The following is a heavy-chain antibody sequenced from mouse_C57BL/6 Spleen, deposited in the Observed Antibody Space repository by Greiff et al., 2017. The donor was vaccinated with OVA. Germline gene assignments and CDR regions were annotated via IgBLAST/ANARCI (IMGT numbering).Heavy chain of an antibody. Sequence: VQLQQSGPELVKPGASVTISCKASGYAFSSSWMNWVKQRPGKGLEWIGRIYPGDGDTNYNGKFKGKATLTADKSSSTAYMQLSSLTSEDSAVYFCARSATPYYAMDYWGQGTSVTVSS. CDR1: GYAFSSSW. CDR2: IYPGDGDT. V-gene: IGHV1-82*01. D-gene: IGHD1-1*01. J-gene: IGHJ4*01. CDR3: ARSATPYYAMDY.